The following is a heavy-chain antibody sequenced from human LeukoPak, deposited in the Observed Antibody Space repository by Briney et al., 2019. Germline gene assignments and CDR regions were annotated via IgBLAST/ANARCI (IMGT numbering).Heavy chain of an antibody. D-gene: IGHD4-17*01. J-gene: IGHJ4*02. CDR1: GGSISGYY. CDR3: ARGAYGVANFDY. V-gene: IGHV4-59*01. Sequence: SETLSLTCTVSGGSISGYYWIWIRQPPGKGLEWIGYIYYSGSTNYNPSLKSRVTISVDTSKNQFSLKLSSVTAADTAVYYCARGAYGVANFDYWGQGTLVTVSS. CDR2: IYYSGST.